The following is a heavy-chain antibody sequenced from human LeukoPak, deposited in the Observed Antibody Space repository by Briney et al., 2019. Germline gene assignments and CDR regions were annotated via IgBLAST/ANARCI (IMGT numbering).Heavy chain of an antibody. J-gene: IGHJ4*02. D-gene: IGHD2-2*02. CDR3: ARAGYCSSTSCYIWSVQGAGDY. CDR1: GGSFSGYY. Sequence: SETLSLTCAVYGGSFSGYYWSWIRQPPGKGLEWIGEINHSGSTNYNPSLKSRVTISVDTSKNQFSLKLSSVTAADTAVYYCARAGYCSSTSCYIWSVQGAGDYWGQGTLVTVSS. V-gene: IGHV4-34*01. CDR2: INHSGST.